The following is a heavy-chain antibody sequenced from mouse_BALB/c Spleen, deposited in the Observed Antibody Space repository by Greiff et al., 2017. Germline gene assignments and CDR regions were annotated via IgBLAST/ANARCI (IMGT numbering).Heavy chain of an antibody. CDR1: GFTFSDYG. V-gene: IGHV5-15*02. Sequence: EVHLVESGGGLVQPGGSRKLSCAASGFTFSDYGMAWVRQAPGKGLEWVAFISNLAYSIYYADTVTGRFTISRENAKNTLYLDMSSLRSEDTAMYYCARSYYGNPAWFAYWGQGTLVTVSA. CDR2: ISNLAYSI. J-gene: IGHJ3*01. D-gene: IGHD2-10*01. CDR3: ARSYYGNPAWFAY.